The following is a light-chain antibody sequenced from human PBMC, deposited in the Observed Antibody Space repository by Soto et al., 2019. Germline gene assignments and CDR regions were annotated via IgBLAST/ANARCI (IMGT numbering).Light chain of an antibody. CDR2: GAS. V-gene: IGKV1-39*01. Sequence: DIQMTQSPSSLSASMGDRVSITCRASQSIGTDLNWYQQKPGKAPKLLIYGASTLQGGVPSRFSGSVYGTEFTLTISSLQPGDLATYFCQQTYSTPWTFGQGTKVDI. J-gene: IGKJ1*01. CDR3: QQTYSTPWT. CDR1: QSIGTD.